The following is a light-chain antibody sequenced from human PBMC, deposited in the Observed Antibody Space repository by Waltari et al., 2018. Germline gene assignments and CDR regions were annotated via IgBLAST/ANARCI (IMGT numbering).Light chain of an antibody. CDR3: QAGGHGTWV. CDR2: INSDGSH. CDR1: SGHSSNV. V-gene: IGLV4-69*01. Sequence: QLVLTQSPSASASLGASIKLTCTLSSGHSSNVIAWLQQQPEKGPRYLMKINSDGSHSRGNGVSCWFLSSRPWGWRYPTLSRLPAEGEGYLYCQAGGHGTWVFGGGTKLTGL. J-gene: IGLJ3*02.